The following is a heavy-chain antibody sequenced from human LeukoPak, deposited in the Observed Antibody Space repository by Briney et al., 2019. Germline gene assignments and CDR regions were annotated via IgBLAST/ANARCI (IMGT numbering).Heavy chain of an antibody. Sequence: SETLSLTCAVYGGSFSGYYWSWIRQPPGKGLEWIGEINHSGSTNYNPSLKSRVTISVDTSKNQFSLKLSSVTAADTAVYYCARMIRYRYYFDYWGQGTLVTVSP. V-gene: IGHV4-34*01. CDR3: ARMIRYRYYFDY. CDR2: INHSGST. D-gene: IGHD3-16*01. CDR1: GGSFSGYY. J-gene: IGHJ4*02.